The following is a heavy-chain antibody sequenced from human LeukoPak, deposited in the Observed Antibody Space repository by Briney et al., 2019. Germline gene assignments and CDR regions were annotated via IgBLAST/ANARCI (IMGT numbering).Heavy chain of an antibody. Sequence: SQTLSLTRIVSDDSISGYSWRWIRQPPGPGLEWIGYISYSVSAKYTPSLKSRVTLSIDASKNQFSLKFSSVTAADTAVYYCARTRRTIFSFSQTHPNYFDYWGQGALVTVSS. J-gene: IGHJ4*02. D-gene: IGHD2/OR15-2a*01. CDR1: DDSISGYS. V-gene: IGHV4-59*01. CDR2: ISYSVSA. CDR3: ARTRRTIFSFSQTHPNYFDY.